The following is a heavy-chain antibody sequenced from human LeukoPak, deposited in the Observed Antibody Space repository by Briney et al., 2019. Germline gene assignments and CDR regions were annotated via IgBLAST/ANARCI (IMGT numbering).Heavy chain of an antibody. V-gene: IGHV3-30*18. Sequence: GGSLRLSCAASGFTFSIYGMHWVRQAPGKGLEWVAVISYDGSNKYYADSVKGRFTISRDNSKNTLYLQMNSLRAEDTAVYYCAKDLGKDVWGQGTTVTVSS. J-gene: IGHJ6*02. CDR3: AKDLGKDV. CDR1: GFTFSIYG. CDR2: ISYDGSNK.